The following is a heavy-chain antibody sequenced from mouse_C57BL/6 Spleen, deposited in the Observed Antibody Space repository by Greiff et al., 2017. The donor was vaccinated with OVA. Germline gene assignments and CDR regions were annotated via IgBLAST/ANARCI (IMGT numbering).Heavy chain of an antibody. CDR1: GYTFTDYY. V-gene: IGHV1-26*01. CDR2: INPNNGGT. J-gene: IGHJ3*01. Sequence: VQLQQSGPELVKPGASVMISCKASGYTFTDYYMNWVKQSHGKSLEWIGDINPNNGGTSYNQKFKGKATLTVDKSSSTAYMELRSLTSEDSAVYYCARRKLGGFAYWGQGTLVTVSA. CDR3: ARRKLGGFAY.